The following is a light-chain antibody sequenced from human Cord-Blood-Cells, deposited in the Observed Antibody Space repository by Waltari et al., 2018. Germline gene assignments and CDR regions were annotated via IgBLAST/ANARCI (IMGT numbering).Light chain of an antibody. V-gene: IGKV1-6*01. J-gene: IGKJ1*01. CDR2: AAS. Sequence: ATQMPPSPSSLSASVGDRVTITCRASQGIRNDLGWYQQKPGKAPKLLIYAASSLQSGVPSRFSGSGSGTDFTLTISSQQPEDFATYYCLQDYNYPWTFGQGTKVEIK. CDR3: LQDYNYPWT. CDR1: QGIRND.